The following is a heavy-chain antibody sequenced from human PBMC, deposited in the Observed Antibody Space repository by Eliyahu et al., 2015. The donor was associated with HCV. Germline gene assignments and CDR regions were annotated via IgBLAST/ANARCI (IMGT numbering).Heavy chain of an antibody. J-gene: IGHJ4*02. CDR3: ASRRRSSSWYPDVLRLDY. Sequence: QLQLQESGPGLVKPSETLSLTCTVSGGSISXSSYYWGWIRQPPGKGXEWIGSIYXSGSTYXNPSLKSRVTISVDTSKNQFSLKLSSVTAADTAVYYCASRRRSSSWYPDVLRLDYWGQGTLVTVSS. V-gene: IGHV4-39*01. CDR2: IYXSGST. D-gene: IGHD6-13*01. CDR1: GGSISXSSYY.